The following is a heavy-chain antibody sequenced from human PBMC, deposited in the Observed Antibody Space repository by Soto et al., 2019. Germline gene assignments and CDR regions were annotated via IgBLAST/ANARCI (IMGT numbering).Heavy chain of an antibody. CDR3: ARNFDRVPLRAFDV. D-gene: IGHD3-9*01. CDR1: GGSLSPYY. V-gene: IGHV4-34*02. Sequence: QVQLQQWGAGLLKPSGTLSRTCAVYGGSLSPYYWSWIRQSPEMGLEWIGEISHRGRTNYNPSLRSRVTISVDKSKNQFSLELTSVTAADTALYYCARNFDRVPLRAFDVLGQGAMVIVSS. CDR2: ISHRGRT. J-gene: IGHJ3*01.